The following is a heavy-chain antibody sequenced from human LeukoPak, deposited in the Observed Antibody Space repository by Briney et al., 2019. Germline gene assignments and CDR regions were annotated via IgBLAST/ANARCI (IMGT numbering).Heavy chain of an antibody. CDR2: ISSSGSTI. D-gene: IGHD3-3*01. CDR1: GFTFSDYY. CDR3: ASRYDFWSGADY. J-gene: IGHJ4*02. V-gene: IGHV3-11*04. Sequence: GGSLRLSCAASGFTFSDYYMSWIRQAPGEGLEWVSYISSSGSTIYYADSVKGRFTISRDNAKNSLYLQMNSLRAEDTAVYYCASRYDFWSGADYWGQGTLVTVSS.